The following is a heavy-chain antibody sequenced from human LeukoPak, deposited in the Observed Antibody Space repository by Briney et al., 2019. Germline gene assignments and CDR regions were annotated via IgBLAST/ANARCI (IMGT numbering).Heavy chain of an antibody. J-gene: IGHJ2*01. V-gene: IGHV3-30*18. CDR1: GFTFSSYG. CDR2: ISYDGSNK. CDR3: AKDGGRDWYFDL. Sequence: GGSLRLSCAASGFTFSSYGMHWVRQAPGKGLEWVAVISYDGSNKYYADSVKGRFTISRDNSKNTLYLQMNSLRAEDTAVYYCAKDGGRDWYFDLWGRGTLVTVSS. D-gene: IGHD1-26*01.